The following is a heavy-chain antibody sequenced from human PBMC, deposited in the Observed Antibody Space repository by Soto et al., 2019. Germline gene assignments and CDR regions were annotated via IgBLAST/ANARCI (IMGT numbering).Heavy chain of an antibody. Sequence: GASVKVSCKVSGYTLAELSMHWVRQAPGKGLEWMGGFDPEDGETIYAQKFQGRVTMTEDTSTDTAYMELSSLRPEDTAVYYCATGHSRYYYYYMDVWGKGTTVTVSS. V-gene: IGHV1-24*01. D-gene: IGHD1-26*01. CDR3: ATGHSRYYYYYMDV. J-gene: IGHJ6*03. CDR2: FDPEDGET. CDR1: GYTLAELS.